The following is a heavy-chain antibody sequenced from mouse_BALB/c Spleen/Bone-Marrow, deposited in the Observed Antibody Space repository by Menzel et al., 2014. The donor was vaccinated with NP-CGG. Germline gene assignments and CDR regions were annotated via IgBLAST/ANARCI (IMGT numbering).Heavy chain of an antibody. CDR3: ARHNYDETWFAY. CDR2: ISNGGGST. D-gene: IGHD2-4*01. V-gene: IGHV5-12*02. Sequence: EEKVEESGGGLVQPGGSLKLSCATSGFTFSDYYMYWVRQTPEKRLEWVAYISNGGGSTYYPDTVKGRFTISRDNAKNTLCLQMSRLKSEDPAMYYCARHNYDETWFAYWSQGTLVTISA. J-gene: IGHJ3*01. CDR1: GFTFSDYY.